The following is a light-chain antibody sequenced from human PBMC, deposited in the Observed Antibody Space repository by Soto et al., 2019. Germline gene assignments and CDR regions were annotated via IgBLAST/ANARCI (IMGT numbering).Light chain of an antibody. CDR1: QSVGGN. CDR3: QQYGSSPRT. Sequence: EIVMTQSPATLSVSPGERATLSCRASQSVGGNLAWYQQKPGQAPRLLIYGASSRATGIPDRFSGSGSGTDFTLTISRLEPEDFAVYYCQQYGSSPRTFGQGTKV. J-gene: IGKJ1*01. V-gene: IGKV3-20*01. CDR2: GAS.